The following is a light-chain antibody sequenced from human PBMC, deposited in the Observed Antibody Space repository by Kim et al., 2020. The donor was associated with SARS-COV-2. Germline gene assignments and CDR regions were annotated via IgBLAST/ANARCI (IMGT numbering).Light chain of an antibody. CDR3: QQYSSYPYT. J-gene: IGKJ2*01. CDR2: AAS. Sequence: SESVGDRVTITGRASQSISNYLAWFQQKPGTAPKSLIFAASGLQSGVPSRFSGSGSGTDFTLTISSLQPEDSATYYGQQYSSYPYTFGQGTKLEI. V-gene: IGKV1-16*01. CDR1: QSISNY.